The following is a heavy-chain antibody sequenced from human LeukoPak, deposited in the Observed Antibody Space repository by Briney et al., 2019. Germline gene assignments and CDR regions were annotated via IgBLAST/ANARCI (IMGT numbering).Heavy chain of an antibody. Sequence: GGSLRLSCAASGFTFSSYWMSWVRQAPGKGREWVANIKQDGSEKYYVDSVKGRFTISRDNAKNSLYLQMNSLRAEDTAVYYCARAPEPYYYDSSGYYDYWGQGTLVTVSS. D-gene: IGHD3-22*01. CDR2: IKQDGSEK. CDR3: ARAPEPYYYDSSGYYDY. V-gene: IGHV3-7*01. J-gene: IGHJ4*02. CDR1: GFTFSSYW.